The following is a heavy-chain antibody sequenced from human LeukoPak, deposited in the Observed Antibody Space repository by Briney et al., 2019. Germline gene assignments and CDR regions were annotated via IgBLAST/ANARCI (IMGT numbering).Heavy chain of an antibody. D-gene: IGHD1-26*01. CDR3: ARDWWELLLDY. CDR1: GGSISSSSYY. CDR2: IYYSGST. Sequence: SETLSLTRTVSGGSISSSSYYWGWIRQPPGKGLEWIGSIYYSGSTYYNPSLKSRVTISVDTSKNQFSLKLSSVTAADTAVYYCARDWWELLLDYWGQGTLVTVSS. J-gene: IGHJ4*02. V-gene: IGHV4-39*07.